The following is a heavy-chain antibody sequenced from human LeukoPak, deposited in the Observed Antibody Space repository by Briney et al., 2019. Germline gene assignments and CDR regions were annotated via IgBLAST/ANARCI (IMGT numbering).Heavy chain of an antibody. J-gene: IGHJ5*02. CDR3: ARGAPVFEYSSGWT. Sequence: GGSLRLSCAASGFTFSSYAMHWVRQAPGKGLEWVAVISYDGSNKYYADSVKGRFTISRDNSKNTLYLQMNSLRAEDTAVYYCARGAPVFEYSSGWTWGQGTLVTVSS. CDR2: ISYDGSNK. V-gene: IGHV3-30-3*01. CDR1: GFTFSSYA. D-gene: IGHD6-19*01.